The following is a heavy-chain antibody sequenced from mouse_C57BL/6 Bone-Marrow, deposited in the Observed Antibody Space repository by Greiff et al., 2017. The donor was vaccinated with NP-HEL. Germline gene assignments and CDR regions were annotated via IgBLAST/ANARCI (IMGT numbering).Heavy chain of an antibody. V-gene: IGHV5-6*01. CDR3: ARPPFYGSSPFAY. Sequence: EVKLQESGGDLVKPGGSLKLSCAASGFTFSSYGMSWVRQTPDKRLEWVATISSGGSYTYYPDSVNGRFTISRDNAKNTLYLQMSSLKSEDTAMYYCARPPFYGSSPFAYWGQGTLVTVSA. J-gene: IGHJ3*01. D-gene: IGHD1-1*01. CDR1: GFTFSSYG. CDR2: ISSGGSYT.